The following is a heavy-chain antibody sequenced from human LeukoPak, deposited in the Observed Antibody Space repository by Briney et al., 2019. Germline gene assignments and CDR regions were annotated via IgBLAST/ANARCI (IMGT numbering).Heavy chain of an antibody. CDR3: AREMALRYYYDSSGYRPFDY. V-gene: IGHV1-8*01. CDR2: MNPNSGNT. CDR1: GYTFTSYD. Sequence: ASVKVSCKASGYTFTSYDINWVRQATGQGLEWMGWMNPNSGNTGYAQKFQGRVTMTRNTSISTAYMELSSLRSEDTAVYYCAREMALRYYYDSSGYRPFDYWGQGTLVTVSS. J-gene: IGHJ4*02. D-gene: IGHD3-22*01.